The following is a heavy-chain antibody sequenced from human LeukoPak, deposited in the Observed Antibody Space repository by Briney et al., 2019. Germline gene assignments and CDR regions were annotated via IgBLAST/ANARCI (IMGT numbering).Heavy chain of an antibody. CDR2: IHPDGETT. V-gene: IGHV1-46*01. CDR1: GYAITSHF. CDR3: AREAIAAGKNFDY. D-gene: IGHD6-25*01. J-gene: IGHJ4*02. Sequence: ASVKVSCKTSGYAITSHFMHWVRQAPGQGLEWVGTIHPDGETTTYGQKFQGRVTTTCDTSTSTVYMDLSSLRSEDTAVYYCAREAIAAGKNFDYWGQGTQVTVSS.